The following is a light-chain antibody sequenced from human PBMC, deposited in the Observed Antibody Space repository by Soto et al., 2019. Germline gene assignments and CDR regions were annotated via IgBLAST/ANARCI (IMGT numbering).Light chain of an antibody. V-gene: IGLV2-14*01. Sequence: QSVLTQPASVSGSPGQSITISCTGTSSDIGGYNSVSWYQQHPDKAPKLMIYDVTNRPSGISNRFSGSKSGNTASLTVSGLQAEDEADYYCCSYTSSSPLVFGGGTQLTVL. CDR3: CSYTSSSPLV. J-gene: IGLJ3*02. CDR1: SSDIGGYNS. CDR2: DVT.